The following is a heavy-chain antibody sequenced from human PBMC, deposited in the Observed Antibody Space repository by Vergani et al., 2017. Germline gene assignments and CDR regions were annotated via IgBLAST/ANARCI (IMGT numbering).Heavy chain of an antibody. CDR1: GYSFTSYW. J-gene: IGHJ4*02. Sequence: EVQLVQSGAEVKKPGESLKISCKGSGYSFTSYWIGWVRQMPGKGLEWMGIIYPGDSDTRYSPSFQGQVTISADKSISTAYLQWSSLKASDPAMYYCARRQNYYDSSGYYYHYYFDYWGQGTLVTVSS. D-gene: IGHD3-22*01. CDR2: IYPGDSDT. V-gene: IGHV5-51*01. CDR3: ARRQNYYDSSGYYYHYYFDY.